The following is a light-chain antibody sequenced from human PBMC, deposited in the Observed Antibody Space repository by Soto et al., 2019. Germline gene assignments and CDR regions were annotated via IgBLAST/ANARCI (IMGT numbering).Light chain of an antibody. J-gene: IGKJ2*01. CDR1: QSVSSY. V-gene: IGKV3-11*01. CDR2: DAS. CDR3: QQRSNWPPYT. Sequence: EIVLTQSPATLSLSPGDRATLSCGASQSVSSYLAWYQQKPGQAPRLLIYDASNRATGIPARFSGSGSGTDFTLTISSLEPEDFAVYNCQQRSNWPPYTFGQGTKLEIK.